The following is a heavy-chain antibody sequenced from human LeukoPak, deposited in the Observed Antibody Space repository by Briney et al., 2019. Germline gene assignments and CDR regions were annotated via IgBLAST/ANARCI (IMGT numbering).Heavy chain of an antibody. D-gene: IGHD4-17*01. Sequence: GGSPRLSCAASGFTVSSDFMIWVRQAPGRGLEWVSILYGGGITYYAGSVKGRFTISRDNSKNTLYLQMNSLRAEDTAVYYCARQRGTTVTTYQVNWGQGTLVTVSS. CDR1: GFTVSSDF. CDR2: LYGGGIT. CDR3: ARQRGTTVTTYQVN. V-gene: IGHV3-66*04. J-gene: IGHJ4*02.